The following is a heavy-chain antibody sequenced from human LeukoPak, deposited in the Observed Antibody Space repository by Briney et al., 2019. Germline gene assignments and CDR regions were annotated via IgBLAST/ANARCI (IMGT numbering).Heavy chain of an antibody. CDR2: TYPGDSDT. D-gene: IGHD3-22*01. V-gene: IGHV5-51*01. CDR1: GYSFTSYW. J-gene: IGHJ3*02. CDR3: ASRYYDSSGYYYDAFDI. Sequence: GESLKISCKGSGYSFTSYWIGWVRQMPGKGLEWMGITYPGDSDTRYSPSFQGQVTISADKSISTAYLQWSSLKASDTAMYYCASRYYDSSGYYYDAFDIWGQGTMVTVSS.